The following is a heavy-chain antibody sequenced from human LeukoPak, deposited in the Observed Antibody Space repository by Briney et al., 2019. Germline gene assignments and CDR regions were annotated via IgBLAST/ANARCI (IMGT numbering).Heavy chain of an antibody. CDR2: INPNSGGT. J-gene: IGHJ5*02. Sequence: ASVKVSCKASGYTFTGYYMHWVRQAPGQGPEWMGWINPNSGGTNYAQKFQGRVTMTRDTSISTAYMELSRLRSDDTAVYYCARAAEVYYDFWSGPTNWFDPWGQGTLVTVSS. CDR1: GYTFTGYY. V-gene: IGHV1-2*02. D-gene: IGHD3-3*01. CDR3: ARAAEVYYDFWSGPTNWFDP.